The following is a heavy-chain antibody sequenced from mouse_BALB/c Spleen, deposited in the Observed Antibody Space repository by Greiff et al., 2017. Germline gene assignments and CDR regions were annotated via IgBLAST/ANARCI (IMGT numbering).Heavy chain of an antibody. D-gene: IGHD2-1*01. V-gene: IGHV1-7*01. J-gene: IGHJ2*01. CDR2: INPSTGYT. CDR3: ARGGKRYYFDY. Sequence: QVQLQQSGAELAKPGASVKMSCKASGYTFTSYWMHWVKQRPGQGLEWIGYINPSTGYTEYNQKFKDKATLTADKSSSTAYMQLSSLTSEDSAVYYCARGGKRYYFDYWGQGTTLTVSS. CDR1: GYTFTSYW.